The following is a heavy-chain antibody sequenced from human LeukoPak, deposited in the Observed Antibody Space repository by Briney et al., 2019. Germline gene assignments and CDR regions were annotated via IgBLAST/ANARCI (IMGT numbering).Heavy chain of an antibody. V-gene: IGHV4-31*03. D-gene: IGHD1-7*01. CDR2: IYYSGST. Sequence: PSGTLSLTCTVSGGSISSGGYYWSWIRQHPGKGLEWIGYIYYSGSTYYNPSLKSRVTISVDTSKNQFSLKLSSVTAADTAVYYCARQTRIPSYNWFDPWGQGTLVTVSS. CDR3: ARQTRIPSYNWFDP. J-gene: IGHJ5*02. CDR1: GGSISSGGYY.